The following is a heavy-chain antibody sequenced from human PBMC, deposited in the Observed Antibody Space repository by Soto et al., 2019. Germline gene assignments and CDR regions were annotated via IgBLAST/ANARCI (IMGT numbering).Heavy chain of an antibody. CDR2: LIPILGTT. J-gene: IGHJ4*02. D-gene: IGHD6-19*01. CDR1: GGTFSSDA. Sequence: QVQLVQSGAEVRKPRSSVKVSCKASGGTFSSDAVSWARQAPGQGLEWMGGLIPILGTTHYAQKFQGRVTITADESTNTAYMELSSLRSDDTAVYYCARASGYVSGWYHDYWGQGTRVTVSS. V-gene: IGHV1-69*01. CDR3: ARASGYVSGWYHDY.